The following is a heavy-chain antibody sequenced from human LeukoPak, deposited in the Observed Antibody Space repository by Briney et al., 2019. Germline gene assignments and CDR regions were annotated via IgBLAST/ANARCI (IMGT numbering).Heavy chain of an antibody. J-gene: IGHJ4*02. D-gene: IGHD6-13*01. V-gene: IGHV4-4*07. CDR3: ARRSTTWSLGD. CDR2: IYSSGST. Sequence: SETLSLTCTVSGGSISNYYWSWIRQPAGKGLEWIGRIYSSGSTNYNPSLKSRVTMSVDTSKNQFSLKLSSVTAADTAVYYCARRSTTWSLGDWGQGTLVTVSS. CDR1: GGSISNYY.